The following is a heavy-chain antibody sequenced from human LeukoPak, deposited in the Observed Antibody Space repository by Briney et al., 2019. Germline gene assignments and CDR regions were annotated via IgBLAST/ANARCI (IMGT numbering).Heavy chain of an antibody. CDR3: ARAPRYYRGGSCYWSAFDI. J-gene: IGHJ3*02. CDR2: IWYDGSNK. CDR1: EFTFSDYG. V-gene: IGHV3-33*01. D-gene: IGHD2-15*01. Sequence: PGGSLRLSCAASEFTFSDYGMHWVRQAPGKGLEWVAVIWYDGSNKYHADSVKGRFTISRDNSKNMLYLQMNSLSAEDTAVYYCARAPRYYRGGSCYWSAFDIWGQGTMVSVSS.